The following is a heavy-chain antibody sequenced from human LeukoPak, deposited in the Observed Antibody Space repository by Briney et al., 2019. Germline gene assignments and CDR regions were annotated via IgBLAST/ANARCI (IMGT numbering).Heavy chain of an antibody. V-gene: IGHV3-30*04. CDR2: ISYDGSNK. CDR1: GFTFSSYA. CDR3: ATIWFGESPGDY. J-gene: IGHJ4*02. D-gene: IGHD3-10*01. Sequence: GRSLRLSRAASGFTFSSYAMHWVRQAPGKGLEWVAVISYDGSNKYYADSVKGRFTISRDNSKNTLYLQMNSLRAEDTAVYYCATIWFGESPGDYWGQGTLVTVSS.